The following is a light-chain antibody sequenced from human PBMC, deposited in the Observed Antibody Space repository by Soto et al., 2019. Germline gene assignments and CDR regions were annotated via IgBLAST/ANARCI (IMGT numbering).Light chain of an antibody. CDR1: SSDVGGYYY. Sequence: QSALTQPASVSGSPGQSITISCTGSSSDVGGYYYVSWYQRHPGKAPKLLIYEVSNRPSGVSNRFSGSKSGNTASLIISALQAEDEADYYCCSFTSITTYVFGTGTKVTV. J-gene: IGLJ1*01. CDR2: EVS. CDR3: CSFTSITTYV. V-gene: IGLV2-14*01.